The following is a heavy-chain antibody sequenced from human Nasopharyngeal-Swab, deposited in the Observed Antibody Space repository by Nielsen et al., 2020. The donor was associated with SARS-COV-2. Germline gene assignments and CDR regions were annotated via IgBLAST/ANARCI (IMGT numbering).Heavy chain of an antibody. CDR2: IYHIDSA. D-gene: IGHD3-10*01. CDR3: ARRARAGTYMFYFDT. V-gene: IGHV4-4*02. J-gene: IGHJ4*02. CDR1: GGSVTSNSW. Sequence: SETLSLTCAVSGGSVTSNSWWSWVRQPPGKGLECIGEIYHIDSAKYSPSLQSRVTISVDKSKNQFSLKLTSLTAADTAVYYCARRARAGTYMFYFDTWGRGSLVTVSS.